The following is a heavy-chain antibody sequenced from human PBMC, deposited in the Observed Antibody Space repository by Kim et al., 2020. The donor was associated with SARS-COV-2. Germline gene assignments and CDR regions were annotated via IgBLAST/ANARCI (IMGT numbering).Heavy chain of an antibody. CDR3: ARRVRSSAFDI. CDR2: SYYSGST. Sequence: SETLSLTCTVSGGSISSSSYYWGWIRQPPGKGLEWIGSSYYSGSTYYNPSLKSRVTISVDTSKNQFSLKLSSVTGADTAVYYCARRVRSSAFDIWGQGTMVTVSS. D-gene: IGHD3-10*01. J-gene: IGHJ3*02. V-gene: IGHV4-39*01. CDR1: GGSISSSSYY.